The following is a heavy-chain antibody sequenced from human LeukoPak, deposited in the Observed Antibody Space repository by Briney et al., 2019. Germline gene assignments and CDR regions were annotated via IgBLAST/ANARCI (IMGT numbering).Heavy chain of an antibody. V-gene: IGHV1-2*02. CDR3: ARGYCSGDCFTLFDY. D-gene: IGHD2-21*02. Sequence: ASVKVSCKASGYMFTGYYMHWVRQAPGQGLECMGWINPNSGGTNYAQKFQGRVTMTRDTSISTAYMELSSLRSDDTAVYYCARGYCSGDCFTLFDYWGQGTLVTVSS. J-gene: IGHJ4*02. CDR1: GYMFTGYY. CDR2: INPNSGGT.